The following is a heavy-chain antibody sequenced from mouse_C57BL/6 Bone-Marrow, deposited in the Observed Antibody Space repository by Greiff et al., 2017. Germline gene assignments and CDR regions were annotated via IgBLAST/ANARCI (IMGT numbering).Heavy chain of an antibody. CDR2: IYPGDGDT. V-gene: IGHV1-80*01. CDR3: ACDGYWYYAMDY. J-gene: IGHJ4*01. Sequence: VKLQESGAELVKPGASVKISCKASGYAFSSYWMNWVKQRPGKGLEWIGQIYPGDGDTNYNGKFKGKATLTADKSSSTAYMQLSSLTSEDSAVYFCACDGYWYYAMDYWGQGTSVTVSS. D-gene: IGHD2-3*01. CDR1: GYAFSSYW.